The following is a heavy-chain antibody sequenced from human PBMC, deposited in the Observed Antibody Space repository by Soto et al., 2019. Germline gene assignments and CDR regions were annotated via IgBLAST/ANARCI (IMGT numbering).Heavy chain of an antibody. Sequence: GGSLRLSCAASGFTFSNFWMSWVRQAPGKGLEWVANIKQDGSEKYYVDSVKGRFTISRDSAKNSLYLQMNSLRAEDTAVYYCARDHLWGQGPTVTVSS. CDR1: GFTFSNFW. J-gene: IGHJ6*02. V-gene: IGHV3-7*03. CDR2: IKQDGSEK. CDR3: ARDHL.